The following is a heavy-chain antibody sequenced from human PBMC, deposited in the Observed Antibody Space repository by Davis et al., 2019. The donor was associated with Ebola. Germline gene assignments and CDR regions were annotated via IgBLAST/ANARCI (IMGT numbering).Heavy chain of an antibody. CDR1: GFTFSSYD. J-gene: IGHJ5*02. V-gene: IGHV3-33*06. D-gene: IGHD3-10*01. Sequence: PGGSLRLSCAASGFTFSSYDMHWVRQAPGKGLEWVAVIWYDGSNKYYADSVKGRFTISRDNSKNTLYLQMNSLRAEDTAVYYCAKPITILNWFDPWGQGTLVTVSS. CDR2: IWYDGSNK. CDR3: AKPITILNWFDP.